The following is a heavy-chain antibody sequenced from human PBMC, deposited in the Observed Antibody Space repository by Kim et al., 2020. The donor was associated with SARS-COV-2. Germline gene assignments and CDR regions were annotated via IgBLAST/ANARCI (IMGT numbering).Heavy chain of an antibody. Sequence: SETLSLTCAVSGGSISSSNWWSWVRQPPGKGLEWIWEIYHSGSTNYNPSLKSRVTISVDKSKNQFSLKLSSVTAADTAVYYCARCPTTVTQTPALGYYYGMDVWGQGTTVTVSS. D-gene: IGHD4-17*01. J-gene: IGHJ6*02. CDR3: ARCPTTVTQTPALGYYYGMDV. V-gene: IGHV4-4*02. CDR1: GGSISSSNW. CDR2: IYHSGST.